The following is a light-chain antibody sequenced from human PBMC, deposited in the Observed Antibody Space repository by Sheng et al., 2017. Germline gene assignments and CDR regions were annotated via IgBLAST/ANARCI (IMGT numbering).Light chain of an antibody. J-gene: IGKJ1*01. CDR3: QHYNNWPRT. Sequence: EIVLTQSPGTLSLSPGERATLSCRAGQSVSSSYLAWYQQKPGQAPRLLIYGASTRAIGVPASFSGTGSGTEFTLTISSLQSEDFAVYYCQHYNNWPRTFGQGTKVEIK. CDR2: GAS. V-gene: IGKV3-15*01. CDR1: QSVSSSY.